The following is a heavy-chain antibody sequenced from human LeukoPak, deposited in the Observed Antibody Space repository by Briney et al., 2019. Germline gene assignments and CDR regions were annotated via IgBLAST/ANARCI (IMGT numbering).Heavy chain of an antibody. D-gene: IGHD3-10*01. CDR3: AREGSYYQRGAWFDP. Sequence: SETLSLTCTVSGYSISSGYYWGWIRQPPGKGLEWIGSIYHSGSTYYNPSLKSRVTMSVDTSKNQFSLKLSSVTAADTAVYYCAREGSYYQRGAWFDPWGQGTLVTVSS. CDR2: IYHSGST. J-gene: IGHJ5*02. CDR1: GYSISSGYY. V-gene: IGHV4-38-2*02.